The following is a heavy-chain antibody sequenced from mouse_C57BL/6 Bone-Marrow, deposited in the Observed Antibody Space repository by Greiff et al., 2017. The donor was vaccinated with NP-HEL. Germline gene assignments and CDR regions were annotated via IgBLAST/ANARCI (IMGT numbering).Heavy chain of an antibody. CDR2: SRNKANDYTT. J-gene: IGHJ1*03. Sequence: EVKLMESGGGLVQSGRSLRLSCATSGFTFSDFYMEWVRQAPGKGLEWIAASRNKANDYTTESSASVKGRFIVSRDTSQSILYLQMNALRAKDTAIYYCASDAIITTVPFDVWGTGTTVTVSS. D-gene: IGHD1-2*01. V-gene: IGHV7-1*01. CDR3: ASDAIITTVPFDV. CDR1: GFTFSDFY.